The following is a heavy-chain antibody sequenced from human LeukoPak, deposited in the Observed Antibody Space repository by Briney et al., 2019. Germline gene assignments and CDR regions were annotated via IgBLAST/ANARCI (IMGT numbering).Heavy chain of an antibody. Sequence: PSQTLSLTCTVSGGSISSGSYYWSWIRQPAGKGLEWIGRIYTSGSTNYNPSLKSRVTISVDTSKNQFSLKLSSVTAADTAVYYCARDFPYCGGDCYSHGGYWGQGTLVTVSS. CDR1: GGSISSGSYY. D-gene: IGHD2-21*02. J-gene: IGHJ4*02. V-gene: IGHV4-61*02. CDR3: ARDFPYCGGDCYSHGGY. CDR2: IYTSGST.